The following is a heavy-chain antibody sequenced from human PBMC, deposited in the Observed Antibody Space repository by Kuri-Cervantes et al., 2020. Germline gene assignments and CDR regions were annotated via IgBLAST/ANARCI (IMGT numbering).Heavy chain of an antibody. V-gene: IGHV3-30*02. CDR3: ARDRGYSGYGTDY. CDR1: GFTFSSYG. D-gene: IGHD5-12*01. Sequence: LKISCAASGFTFSSYGMHWVRQAPGKGLEWVAFIRYDGSNKYYADSVKGRFTISRDNAKNSLYLQMNSLRVEDTAVYYCARDRGYSGYGTDYWGQGTLVTVSS. J-gene: IGHJ4*02. CDR2: IRYDGSNK.